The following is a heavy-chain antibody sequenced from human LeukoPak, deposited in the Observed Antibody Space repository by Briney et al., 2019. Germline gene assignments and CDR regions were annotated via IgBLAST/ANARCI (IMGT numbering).Heavy chain of an antibody. J-gene: IGHJ4*02. CDR2: IYYSGST. Sequence: SETLSLTCTVSGGSISSSSYYWGWIRQPPGKGLKWIGSIYYSGSTYYNPSLKSRVTISVDTSKNQFSLKLSSVTAADTAVYYCARVPDTAMVTFYFDYWGQGTLVTVSS. V-gene: IGHV4-39*01. CDR3: ARVPDTAMVTFYFDY. D-gene: IGHD5-18*01. CDR1: GGSISSSSYY.